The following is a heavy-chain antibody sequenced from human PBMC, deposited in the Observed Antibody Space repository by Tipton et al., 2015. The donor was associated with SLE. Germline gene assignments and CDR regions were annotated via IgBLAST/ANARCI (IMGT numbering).Heavy chain of an antibody. D-gene: IGHD3-10*01. CDR3: ARDWLSGF. J-gene: IGHJ4*02. CDR2: IGTSSSYT. V-gene: IGHV3-21*01. Sequence: GSLRLSCAASGFPFSTHTMSWVRQAPGNGLEWVATIGTSSSYTYYADSVKGRFTISRDNAKNSLYLQLNSLRVEDTAVYFCARDWLSGFWGQGTLVTVSS. CDR1: GFPFSTHT.